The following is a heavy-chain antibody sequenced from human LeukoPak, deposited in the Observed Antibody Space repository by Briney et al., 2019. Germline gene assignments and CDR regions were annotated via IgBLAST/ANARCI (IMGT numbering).Heavy chain of an antibody. J-gene: IGHJ4*02. V-gene: IGHV4-39*01. Sequence: SETLSLTCTVSGGSISSSSYYWGWIRQPPGKGLEWIGSIYYSGSTYYNPSLKSRVTISVDTSKNQFSLKLSSVTAADTAVYYCATSTYYDFWSGSYYFDYWGQGTLVTVSS. D-gene: IGHD3-3*01. CDR3: ATSTYYDFWSGSYYFDY. CDR2: IYYSGST. CDR1: GGSISSSSYY.